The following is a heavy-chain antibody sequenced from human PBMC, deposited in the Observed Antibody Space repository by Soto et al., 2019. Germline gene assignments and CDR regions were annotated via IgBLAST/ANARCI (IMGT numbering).Heavy chain of an antibody. Sequence: SETLSLTCAVYGGSFSGYYWSWIRQPPGKGLEWIGEINHSGSNNYNPSLKSRVTISVDTAKNQFSLKLSSVTAADTAVYYCARGHKTYYYGSGGSYYFDYWGQGTLVTVSS. CDR3: ARGHKTYYYGSGGSYYFDY. CDR2: INHSGSN. D-gene: IGHD3-10*01. V-gene: IGHV4-34*01. J-gene: IGHJ4*02. CDR1: GGSFSGYY.